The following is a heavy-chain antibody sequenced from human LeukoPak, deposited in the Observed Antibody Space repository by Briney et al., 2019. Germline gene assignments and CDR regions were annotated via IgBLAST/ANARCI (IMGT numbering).Heavy chain of an antibody. J-gene: IGHJ6*03. CDR1: GGSISSYY. D-gene: IGHD1-14*01. V-gene: IGHV4-59*12. CDR2: IYYSGST. Sequence: PSETLSLTCTVSGGSISSYYWSWIRQPPGKGLEWIGYIYYSGSTNYNPSLKSRVTISVDTSKNQFSLKLSSVTAADTAVYYCARVAEVYYYYYYYMDVWGKGTTVTVSS. CDR3: ARVAEVYYYYYYYMDV.